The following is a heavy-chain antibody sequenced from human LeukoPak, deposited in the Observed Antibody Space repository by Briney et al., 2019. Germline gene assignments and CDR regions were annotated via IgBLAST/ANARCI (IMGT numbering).Heavy chain of an antibody. CDR3: AKDTVAVAALFDP. CDR2: ISGSGSST. V-gene: IGHV3-23*01. D-gene: IGHD6-19*01. J-gene: IGHJ5*02. CDR1: GFTFSSYA. Sequence: QSGGPLRLSCAASGFTFSSYAMSGVRQAPGKGREGLSSISGSGSSTYYADSVKGRFTISRDNSKNTLYLQMNSLRAEDTAVYYCAKDTVAVAALFDPWGQGTLVTVSS.